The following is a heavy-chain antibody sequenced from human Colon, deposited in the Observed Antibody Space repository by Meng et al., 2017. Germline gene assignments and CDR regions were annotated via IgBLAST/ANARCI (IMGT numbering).Heavy chain of an antibody. CDR3: ARSLLRYHFYY. D-gene: IGHD4-17*01. J-gene: IGHJ4*02. Sequence: GESLKISCAASGFTVSSNYMSWVRQAPGKGLEWVSVIYSGGSTYYADSVKGRFTISRDNSKNTLYLQMNSLRAEDTAVYYCARSLLRYHFYYWGQGTLVTVSS. CDR2: IYSGGST. CDR1: GFTVSSNY. V-gene: IGHV3-53*01.